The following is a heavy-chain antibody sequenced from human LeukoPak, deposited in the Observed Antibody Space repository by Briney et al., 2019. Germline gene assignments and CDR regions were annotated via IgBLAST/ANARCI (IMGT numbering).Heavy chain of an antibody. CDR3: ATDLPARYSSSWYVFDY. J-gene: IGHJ4*02. CDR1: GYTLTELS. CDR2: FDPEDGET. Sequence: GASVKVSCKVSGYTLTELSTHWVRQAPGKGLEWMGGFDPEDGETIYAQKFQGRVTMTEDTSTDTAYMELSSLRSEDTAVYYCATDLPARYSSSWYVFDYWGQGTLVTVSS. V-gene: IGHV1-24*01. D-gene: IGHD6-13*01.